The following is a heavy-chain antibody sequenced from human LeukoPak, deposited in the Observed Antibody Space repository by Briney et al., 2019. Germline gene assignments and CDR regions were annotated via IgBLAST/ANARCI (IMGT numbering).Heavy chain of an antibody. D-gene: IGHD3-3*01. J-gene: IGHJ6*02. CDR3: ARWRRFLEWLDYYGMDA. V-gene: IGHV3-7*01. CDR2: IKQDGSEK. CDR1: GFTFSSYW. Sequence: GGSLRLSCAASGFTFSSYWMSWVRQAPGKGLEWVANIKQDGSEKYYVDSVKGRFTISRDNAKNSLYLQMNSLRAEDTAVYYCARWRRFLEWLDYYGMDAWGQGTTVTVSS.